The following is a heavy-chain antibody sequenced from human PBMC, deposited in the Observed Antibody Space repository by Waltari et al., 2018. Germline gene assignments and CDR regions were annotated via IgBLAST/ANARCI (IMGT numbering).Heavy chain of an antibody. D-gene: IGHD7-27*01. J-gene: IGHJ3*02. CDR1: GFTVSRNY. CDR3: ARDLTDAFDI. Sequence: EVQLVETGGGLIQPGGSLRLSCAASGFTVSRNYMNWVRQAPGKGLEWVSVIYTSGSTYYADSVKGRFTISRDISKNTLYLQMNSLRGEDTAVYYCARDLTDAFDIWGQGTMVTVSS. CDR2: IYTSGST. V-gene: IGHV3-53*02.